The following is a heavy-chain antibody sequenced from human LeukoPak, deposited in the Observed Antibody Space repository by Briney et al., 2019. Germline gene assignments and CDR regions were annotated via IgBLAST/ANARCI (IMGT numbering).Heavy chain of an antibody. J-gene: IGHJ6*03. Sequence: SVKVSCKASGGTFSSYAISWVRQAPGQGLEWMGRIIPILGIANYAQKFQGRVTMTRDSSISTVYMELSRLRSDDAAVYYCARDGRNSGSYLYYYYMDVWGKGTTVTVSS. CDR1: GGTFSSYA. CDR3: ARDGRNSGSYLYYYYMDV. D-gene: IGHD1-26*01. CDR2: IIPILGIA. V-gene: IGHV1-69*04.